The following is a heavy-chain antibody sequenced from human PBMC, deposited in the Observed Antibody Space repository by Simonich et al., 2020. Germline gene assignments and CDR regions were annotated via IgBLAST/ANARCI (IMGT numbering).Heavy chain of an antibody. D-gene: IGHD4-17*01. Sequence: QVQLVESGGGVVQPGRSLRLSCAASGFTFSSYGMHWVRQAPGKGLEWVAVYWYDGSNKYYADAVKGRFTTSRDNSKNALYLQMNSLRAEDTAMYYCAKESTVSRWDYYYGMDVWGQGTTVTVSS. J-gene: IGHJ6*02. V-gene: IGHV3-30*18. CDR2: YWYDGSNK. CDR1: GFTFSSYG. CDR3: AKESTVSRWDYYYGMDV.